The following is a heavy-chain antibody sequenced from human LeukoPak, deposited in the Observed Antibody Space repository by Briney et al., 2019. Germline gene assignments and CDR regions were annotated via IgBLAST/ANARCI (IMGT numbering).Heavy chain of an antibody. CDR3: ARETLGKDGSGSYMCY. Sequence: GASVKVSCKASGGTFSSYAISWVRQAPGQGLEWMGGIIPIFGTANYAQKFQGRVTITKDESTSTAYMELSSLRSEDTAVSYCARETLGKDGSGSYMCYWGQGTLVTVSS. J-gene: IGHJ4*02. V-gene: IGHV1-69*05. CDR1: GGTFSSYA. CDR2: IIPIFGTA. D-gene: IGHD3-10*01.